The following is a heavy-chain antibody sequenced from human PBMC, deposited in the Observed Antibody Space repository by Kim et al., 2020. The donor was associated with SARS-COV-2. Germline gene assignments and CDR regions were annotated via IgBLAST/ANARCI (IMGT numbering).Heavy chain of an antibody. V-gene: IGHV4-34*01. J-gene: IGHJ6*02. CDR1: GGSFSGYY. CDR2: INHSGST. CDR3: ARGVRGVPYYDYYYGMDV. Sequence: SETLSLTCAVYGGSFSGYYWSWIRQPPGKGLEWIGQINHSGSTNYNPSLKSRVTISVDTSKNQFSLKLSSVTAADTAVYYCARGVRGVPYYDYYYGMDVWGQGTTVTVSS. D-gene: IGHD3-10*01.